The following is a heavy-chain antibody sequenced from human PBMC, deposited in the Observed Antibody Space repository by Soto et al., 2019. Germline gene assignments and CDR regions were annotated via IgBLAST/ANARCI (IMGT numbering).Heavy chain of an antibody. J-gene: IGHJ6*02. Sequence: GGSLRLSCAASGFTFSIYGIDWVGQAPGKGLEWVAAISYDGRNKYYADSVKGRVTISRDNSENTLFLQMDSLRVEDTAVYYCAKDLSGARWYHVGMDVWGQGTTVTVSS. CDR3: AKDLSGARWYHVGMDV. D-gene: IGHD2-15*01. CDR1: GFTFSIYG. V-gene: IGHV3-30*18. CDR2: ISYDGRNK.